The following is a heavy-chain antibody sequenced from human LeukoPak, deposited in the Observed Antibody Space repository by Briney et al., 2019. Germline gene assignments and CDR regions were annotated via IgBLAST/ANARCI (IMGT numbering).Heavy chain of an antibody. Sequence: ASVKVSCKASGYTFTSYGISWVRQAPGQGLEWMGWISAYNGNTNYAQKLQGRVTMTRDTSTSTVYMELSSLRSEDTAVYYCARSLESSGYDYWRGPCFDYWGQGTLVTVSS. V-gene: IGHV1-18*01. CDR3: ARSLESSGYDYWRGPCFDY. J-gene: IGHJ4*02. CDR2: ISAYNGNT. CDR1: GYTFTSYG. D-gene: IGHD5-12*01.